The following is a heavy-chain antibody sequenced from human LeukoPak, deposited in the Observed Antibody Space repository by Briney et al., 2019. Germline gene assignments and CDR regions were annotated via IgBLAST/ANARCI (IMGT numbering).Heavy chain of an antibody. V-gene: IGHV4-59*01. D-gene: IGHD3-10*01. J-gene: IGHJ4*02. CDR3: ARLAVRGAPSYFDY. CDR1: GGSISSYY. Sequence: PSETLSLTCTVSGGSISSYYWSWIRQPPGKGLEWIGYIYYSGSTNYNPSLKSRVIISVGTSKNQFSLKLSSVTAADTAVYYCARLAVRGAPSYFDYWGQGTLVTVSS. CDR2: IYYSGST.